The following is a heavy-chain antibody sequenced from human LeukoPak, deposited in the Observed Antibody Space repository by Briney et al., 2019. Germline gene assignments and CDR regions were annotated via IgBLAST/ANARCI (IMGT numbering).Heavy chain of an antibody. CDR1: GFTFSGYA. V-gene: IGHV3-23*01. D-gene: IGHD5-18*01. J-gene: IGHJ4*02. CDR2: ISGSGGST. Sequence: GGSLRLSCAASGFTFSGYAMSWVRQAPGKGLEWVSAISGSGGSTYYADSVKGRFTISRDNSKNTLYLQMNSLRAEDTAVYYCAKNGGYSYGSLLDYWGQGTLVTVSS. CDR3: AKNGGYSYGSLLDY.